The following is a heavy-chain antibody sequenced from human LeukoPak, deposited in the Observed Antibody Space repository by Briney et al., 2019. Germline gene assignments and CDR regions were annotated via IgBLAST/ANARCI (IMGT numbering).Heavy chain of an antibody. J-gene: IGHJ3*02. CDR2: FDPEDGET. CDR1: GYTLTELS. CDR3: ATSRFGRDAFDI. D-gene: IGHD3-10*01. Sequence: GASVKVSCKVSGYTLTELSMHWVRQAPGKGLEWMGGFDPEDGETIYAQKFQGRVTMTEDTSTDTAYMELSSLGSEDTAVYYCATSRFGRDAFDIWGQGTMVTVSS. V-gene: IGHV1-24*01.